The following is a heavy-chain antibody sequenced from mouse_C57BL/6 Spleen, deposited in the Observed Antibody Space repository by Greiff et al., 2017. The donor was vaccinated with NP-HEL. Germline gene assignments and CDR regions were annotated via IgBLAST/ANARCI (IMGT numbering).Heavy chain of an antibody. CDR2: IYPGSGNT. Sequence: QVQLKESGPELVKPGASVKISCKASGYSFTSYYIHWVKQRPGQGLEWIGWIYPGSGNTKYNEKFKGKATLTADTSSSTAYMQLSSLTSEDSAVYYCAHLGRGNYGAMDYWGQGTSVTVSS. CDR3: AHLGRGNYGAMDY. D-gene: IGHD2-1*01. J-gene: IGHJ4*01. CDR1: GYSFTSYY. V-gene: IGHV1-66*01.